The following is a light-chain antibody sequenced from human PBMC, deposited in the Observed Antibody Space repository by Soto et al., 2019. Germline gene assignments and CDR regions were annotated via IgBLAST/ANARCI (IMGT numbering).Light chain of an antibody. CDR1: YNDVGDYNY. V-gene: IGLV2-8*01. CDR2: GVT. J-gene: IGLJ2*01. CDR3: SSYSGSYSDVI. Sequence: QSALTQPPSASGSPGQSVTISCAGTYNDVGDYNYVSWYQHHPGKVPKLLIYGVTERPSGVPGRFSGSKSGNTASLTVSDLQPADEAVYYCSSYSGSYSDVIFGGGTKVTVL.